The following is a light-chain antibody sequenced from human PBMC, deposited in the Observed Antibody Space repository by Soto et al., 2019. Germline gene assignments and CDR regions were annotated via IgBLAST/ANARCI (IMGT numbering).Light chain of an antibody. CDR2: QDN. Sequence: SYELTQPPSMSVSPGQTASITCSGDKLGDKYACWYQQKPGQSPVLVIYQDNKRPSGIPERFSGSNSGNTATLTISGTQALDEADFYCQAWDGSTVVFGGGTKVTVL. CDR3: QAWDGSTVV. CDR1: KLGDKY. V-gene: IGLV3-1*01. J-gene: IGLJ2*01.